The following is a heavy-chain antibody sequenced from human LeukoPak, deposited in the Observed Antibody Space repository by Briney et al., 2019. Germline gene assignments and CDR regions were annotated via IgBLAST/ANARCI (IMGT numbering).Heavy chain of an antibody. J-gene: IGHJ3*02. Sequence: ASVKVSCKASGCTFTGYYMHWVRQAPGQGLEWMGWINPNSGGTNYAQKFQGRVTMTRDTSISTAYMELSRLRSDDTAVYYCAREPYDSSGYYPPDAFDIWGQGTMVTVSS. CDR3: AREPYDSSGYYPPDAFDI. CDR1: GCTFTGYY. CDR2: INPNSGGT. D-gene: IGHD3-22*01. V-gene: IGHV1-2*02.